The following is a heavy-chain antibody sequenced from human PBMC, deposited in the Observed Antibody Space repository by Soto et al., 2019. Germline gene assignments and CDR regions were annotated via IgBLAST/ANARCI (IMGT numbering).Heavy chain of an antibody. D-gene: IGHD2-2*01. CDR1: GYTFTSYG. CDR3: ASRHCSSTSCVIWGPFDY. Sequence: QVQLVQSGAEVKKPGASVKVSCKASGYTFTSYGISWVRQAPGQGLEWMGWISAYNGNTNYAQKLQGRVTMTTDTSTSTAYMELRSLRSDDTAVYYCASRHCSSTSCVIWGPFDYWGQGTLVTVSS. V-gene: IGHV1-18*01. CDR2: ISAYNGNT. J-gene: IGHJ4*02.